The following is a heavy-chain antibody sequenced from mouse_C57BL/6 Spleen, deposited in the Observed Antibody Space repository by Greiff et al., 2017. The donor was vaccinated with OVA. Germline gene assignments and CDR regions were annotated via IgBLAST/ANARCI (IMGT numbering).Heavy chain of an antibody. CDR1: GFSLTSYG. V-gene: IGHV2-5*01. CDR3: AKNFWDVRAMDY. D-gene: IGHD4-1*01. Sequence: VKLVESGPGLVQPSQSLSITCTVSGFSLTSYGVHWVRQSPGKGLEWLGVIWRGGSTDYNAAFMSRLSITKDNSKSQVFFKMNSLQADDTAIYYCAKNFWDVRAMDYWGQGTSVTVSS. J-gene: IGHJ4*01. CDR2: IWRGGST.